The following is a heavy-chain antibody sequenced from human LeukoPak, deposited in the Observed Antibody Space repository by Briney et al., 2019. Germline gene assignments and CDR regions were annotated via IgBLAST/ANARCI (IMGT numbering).Heavy chain of an antibody. CDR1: GDSVSSNSAA. D-gene: IGHD6-13*01. V-gene: IGHV6-1*01. CDR3: ARANRYSSSWDALYYYYGMDV. Sequence: SQTLSLTCAISGDSVSSNSAAWNWIRQSPSRGLEWLGRTYYRSKWSNDYAVSVKSRITINPDTSKNQFSLQLNSVTPEDTAVYYCARANRYSSSWDALYYYYGMDVWGQGTTVTVSS. J-gene: IGHJ6*02. CDR2: TYYRSKWSN.